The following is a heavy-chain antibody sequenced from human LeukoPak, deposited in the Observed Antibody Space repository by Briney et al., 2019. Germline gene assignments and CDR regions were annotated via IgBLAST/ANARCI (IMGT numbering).Heavy chain of an antibody. Sequence: SETLSLTCTVSGGSVSNGSYYWSWIRQPPGKGLEWIGYIYYSGTTNYNPSLKSRGTISVDTSKNQFSLKVTSVTATDTAIYYCARGKTWFAPWGQGTLVTISS. D-gene: IGHD4-23*01. J-gene: IGHJ5*02. CDR1: GGSVSNGSYY. CDR2: IYYSGTT. CDR3: ARGKTWFAP. V-gene: IGHV4-61*01.